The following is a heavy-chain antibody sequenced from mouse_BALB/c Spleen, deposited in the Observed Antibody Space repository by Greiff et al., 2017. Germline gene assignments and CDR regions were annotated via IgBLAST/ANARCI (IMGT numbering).Heavy chain of an antibody. CDR3: AIIYYGNSLDY. D-gene: IGHD2-1*01. Sequence: EVQLVESGGGLVKPGGSLKLSCAASGFTFSSYGMSWVRQTPDKRLEWVATISSGGSYTYYPDSVKGRFTISRDNAKNTLYLQMSSLKSEDTAMYYCAIIYYGNSLDYWGQGTTLTVSS. CDR2: ISSGGSYT. J-gene: IGHJ2*01. V-gene: IGHV5-6*01. CDR1: GFTFSSYG.